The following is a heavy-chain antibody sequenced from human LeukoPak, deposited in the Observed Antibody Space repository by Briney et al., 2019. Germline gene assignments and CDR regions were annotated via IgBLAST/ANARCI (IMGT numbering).Heavy chain of an antibody. D-gene: IGHD3-3*01. CDR3: ARQLAIFGVVQGGLFDY. CDR2: IYYSGST. J-gene: IGHJ4*02. CDR1: GGSISSGDYY. Sequence: SETLSLTCTVSGGSISSGDYYWSWIRQPPGKGLEWIGYIYYSGSTYYNPSLKSPVTISLDTSKNQFSLRLSSVTAADTAVYYCARQLAIFGVVQGGLFDYWGQGTLVTVSS. V-gene: IGHV4-30-4*01.